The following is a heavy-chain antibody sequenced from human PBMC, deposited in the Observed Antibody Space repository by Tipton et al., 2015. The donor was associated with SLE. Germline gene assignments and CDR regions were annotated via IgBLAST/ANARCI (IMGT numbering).Heavy chain of an antibody. J-gene: IGHJ4*02. CDR3: ARGDRTTWTFDY. V-gene: IGHV4-59*11. Sequence: GLVKPSETLSLSCTVSGGSISSHYWNWIRQPPGKGLEWIGHIYYSGSTNYNPSLKSRVTISVDTSKNQFSPTLTSLIAADTAVYYCARGDRTTWTFDYWGQGTLVTVSS. D-gene: IGHD3-16*01. CDR1: GGSISSHY. CDR2: IYYSGST.